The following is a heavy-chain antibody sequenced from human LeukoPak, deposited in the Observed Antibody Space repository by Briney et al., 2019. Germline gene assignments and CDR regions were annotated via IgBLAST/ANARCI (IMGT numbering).Heavy chain of an antibody. CDR3: AKDATYYYDTSGYWREYFDY. V-gene: IGHV3-64*01. CDR1: GFTFSSYA. D-gene: IGHD3-22*01. J-gene: IGHJ4*02. Sequence: GRSLRLSCAASGFTFSSYAMHWVRQAPGKGLEYVSAISSNGGSTYYANSVRGRFTISRDNSKNTLYLQMNSLRAEDTAVYYCAKDATYYYDTSGYWREYFDYWGQGILVTVSS. CDR2: ISSNGGST.